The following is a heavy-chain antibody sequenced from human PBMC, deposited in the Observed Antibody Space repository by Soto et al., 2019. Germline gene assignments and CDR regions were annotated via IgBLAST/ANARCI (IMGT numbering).Heavy chain of an antibody. D-gene: IGHD3-10*01. CDR3: ASKGRGLWFGELPGDY. V-gene: IGHV3-33*01. J-gene: IGHJ4*02. CDR1: GFTFSSYG. CDR2: IWYDGSNK. Sequence: QVQLVESGGGVVQPGRSLRLSCAASGFTFSSYGMHWVRQAPGKGLEWVAVIWYDGSNKYYADSVKGRFTISRDNSKNTLYLQMNSLRAEDTAVYYCASKGRGLWFGELPGDYWGQGTLVTVSS.